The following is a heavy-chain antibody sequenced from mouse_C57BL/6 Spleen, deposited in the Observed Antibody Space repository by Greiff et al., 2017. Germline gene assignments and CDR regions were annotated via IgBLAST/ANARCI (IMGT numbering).Heavy chain of an antibody. Sequence: QVQLQQPGAELVRPGTSVKLSCKASGYTFTSYWMHWVKQRPGQGLEWIGVIDPSDSYTNYNQKFKGKATLTVDTSSSTAYMQLSSLTSEDSAVYYCARSDGNYGNYFDYWGQGTTLTVSS. J-gene: IGHJ2*01. D-gene: IGHD2-1*01. CDR2: IDPSDSYT. CDR1: GYTFTSYW. V-gene: IGHV1-59*01. CDR3: ARSDGNYGNYFDY.